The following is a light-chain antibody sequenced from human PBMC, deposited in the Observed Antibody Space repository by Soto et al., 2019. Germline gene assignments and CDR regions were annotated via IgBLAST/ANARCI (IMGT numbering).Light chain of an antibody. V-gene: IGKV1-8*01. J-gene: IGKJ2*01. CDR1: QGISSF. Sequence: AIRMTQSPSSISASTGDRVTITCRASQGISSFLAWYQQKPGKAPKLLIYAAATLRRGAPTRFSASGSGTEFTLTISRLQSEDFATYFCQQYLSYPYTFGQGTKLEI. CDR3: QQYLSYPYT. CDR2: AAA.